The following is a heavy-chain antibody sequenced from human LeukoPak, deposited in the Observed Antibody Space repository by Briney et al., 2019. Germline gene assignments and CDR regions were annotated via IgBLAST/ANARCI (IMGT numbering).Heavy chain of an antibody. V-gene: IGHV3-33*01. J-gene: IGHJ4*02. CDR1: GFTFSKYG. D-gene: IGHD2-21*01. Sequence: GGALRLSCVASGFTFSKYGMHWVRQAPGKGLQWLAIIWYDGHNNYYADSVKGRFTISRDNSKNTLFLEMNDLKAGDPAVYYCAREWGLIAVAAGPGYWGQATLVTVSS. CDR3: AREWGLIAVAAGPGY. CDR2: IWYDGHNN.